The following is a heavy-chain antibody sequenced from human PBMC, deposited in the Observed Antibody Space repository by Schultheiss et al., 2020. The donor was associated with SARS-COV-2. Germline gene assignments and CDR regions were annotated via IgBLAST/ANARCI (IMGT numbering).Heavy chain of an antibody. J-gene: IGHJ6*02. V-gene: IGHV3-23*01. CDR3: ASLDGIAVAGVYYYGMDV. Sequence: GGSLRLSCAASGFTFSSYAMSWVRQAPGKGLEWVSAISGSGGSTYYADSVKGRFTISRDNAKNSLYLQMNSLRAEDTAVYYCASLDGIAVAGVYYYGMDVWGQGTTVTVSS. CDR2: ISGSGGST. CDR1: GFTFSSYA. D-gene: IGHD6-19*01.